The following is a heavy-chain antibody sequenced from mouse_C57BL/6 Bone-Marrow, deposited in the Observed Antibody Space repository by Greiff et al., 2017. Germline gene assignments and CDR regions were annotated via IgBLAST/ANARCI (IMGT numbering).Heavy chain of an antibody. D-gene: IGHD2-5*01. J-gene: IGHJ4*01. CDR1: GYSITSGYY. CDR2: ISYDGSN. CDR3: ARGNYSNPYAMDY. Sequence: EVQLQESGPGLVKPSQSLSLTCSVTGYSITSGYYWNWIRQFPGNKLEWMGYISYDGSNNYNPSLKNRISITRDTSKNQFFLKLNSVTTEDTATYYCARGNYSNPYAMDYWGQGTSVTVSS. V-gene: IGHV3-6*01.